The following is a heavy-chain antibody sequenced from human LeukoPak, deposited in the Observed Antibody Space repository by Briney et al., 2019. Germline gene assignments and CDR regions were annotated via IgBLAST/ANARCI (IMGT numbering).Heavy chain of an antibody. D-gene: IGHD3-9*01. CDR3: AKGLFDWLSDSDY. V-gene: IGHV3-53*01. CDR1: GFTVSSNY. J-gene: IGHJ4*02. Sequence: GGPLRLSCAASGFTVSSNYMSWVRQAPGKGLEWVSVIYSGGSTYYADSVKGRFTISRDNSKDTLYLQMNSLRAEDTAVYYCAKGLFDWLSDSDYWGQGTLVTVSS. CDR2: IYSGGST.